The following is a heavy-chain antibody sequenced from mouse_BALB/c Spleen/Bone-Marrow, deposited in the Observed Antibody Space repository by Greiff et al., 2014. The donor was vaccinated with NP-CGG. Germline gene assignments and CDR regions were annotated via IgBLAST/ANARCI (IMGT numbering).Heavy chain of an antibody. CDR3: ARGNYEAMDY. CDR2: INPSTGYT. D-gene: IGHD2-1*01. V-gene: IGHV1-7*01. CDR1: GYTFTSYW. J-gene: IGHJ4*01. Sequence: QVQLKQSGAELAKPGASVKMSCKASGYTFTSYWMHWVKQRPGQGLEWIGYINPSTGYTEYNQKFKDKATLTAGKSSSTAYMQLSSLTSEDSAVYYCARGNYEAMDYWGQGTSVTVSS.